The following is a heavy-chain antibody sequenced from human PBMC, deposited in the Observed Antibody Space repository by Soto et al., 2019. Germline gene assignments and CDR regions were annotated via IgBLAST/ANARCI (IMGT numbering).Heavy chain of an antibody. J-gene: IGHJ4*02. V-gene: IGHV2-5*02. CDR3: AHAGDYDLLTFDH. CDR1: GFSLSTYHMG. D-gene: IGHD4-17*01. Sequence: QITLKESGPTLVRPAQTLTLTCDFSGFSLSTYHMGVAWIRQPPGKALEWLALIYWDDDKRYSHSLKDRLAISKDTSSNQVVLTITNIDPGDSATYFCAHAGDYDLLTFDHWGPGTLVTVSS. CDR2: IYWDDDK.